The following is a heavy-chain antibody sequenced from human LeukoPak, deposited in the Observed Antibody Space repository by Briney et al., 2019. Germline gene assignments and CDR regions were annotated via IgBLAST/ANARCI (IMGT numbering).Heavy chain of an antibody. Sequence: GRSLRLSCAASGFTFDDYAMHWVRQAPGKGLEWVSGISWNSGSIGYADSVKGRFTISRDNAKNSLYLQMNSLRAEDTALYYCAKSLRVVVSHDAFDIRGQGTMVTVSS. J-gene: IGHJ3*02. CDR3: AKSLRVVVSHDAFDI. CDR2: ISWNSGSI. V-gene: IGHV3-9*01. D-gene: IGHD3-22*01. CDR1: GFTFDDYA.